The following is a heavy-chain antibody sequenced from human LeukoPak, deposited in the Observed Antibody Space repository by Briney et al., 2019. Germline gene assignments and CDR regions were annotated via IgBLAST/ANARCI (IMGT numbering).Heavy chain of an antibody. Sequence: ASVKVSCKASGYTFTSYDINWVRQATGQGPEWMGWMNPNSGNTGYAQKFQGRVTMTGNTSISTAYMELSSLRSEDTAVYYCARRRLSSRGVGYNWFDPWGQGTLVTVS. V-gene: IGHV1-8*01. CDR2: MNPNSGNT. D-gene: IGHD6-13*01. CDR3: ARRRLSSRGVGYNWFDP. J-gene: IGHJ5*02. CDR1: GYTFTSYD.